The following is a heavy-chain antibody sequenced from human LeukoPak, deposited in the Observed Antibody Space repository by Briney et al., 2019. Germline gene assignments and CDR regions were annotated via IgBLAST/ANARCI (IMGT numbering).Heavy chain of an antibody. Sequence: ASVKVSCKASGYTFTGYYMHWVRQAPGQGLEWMGWINPNSGGTNYAQKFQGRVTMTRDTSISTAYMELSRLRSDDTAVYYCARAQTGPRIAAAGPGLSDYWGQGTLVTISS. J-gene: IGHJ4*02. CDR2: INPNSGGT. CDR3: ARAQTGPRIAAAGPGLSDY. D-gene: IGHD6-13*01. V-gene: IGHV1-2*02. CDR1: GYTFTGYY.